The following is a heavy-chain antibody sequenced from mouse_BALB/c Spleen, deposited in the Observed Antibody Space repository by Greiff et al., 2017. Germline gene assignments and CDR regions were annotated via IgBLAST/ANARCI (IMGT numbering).Heavy chain of an antibody. Sequence: DVKLQESGPGLVKPSQSLSLTCSVTGYSITSGYYWNWIRQFPGNKLEWMGYISYDGSNNYNPSLKNRISITRDTSKNQFFLKLNSVTTEDTATYYCASGDYYGSSQGFAYWGQGTLVTVSA. J-gene: IGHJ3*01. CDR3: ASGDYYGSSQGFAY. CDR2: ISYDGSN. V-gene: IGHV3-6*02. CDR1: GYSITSGYY. D-gene: IGHD1-1*01.